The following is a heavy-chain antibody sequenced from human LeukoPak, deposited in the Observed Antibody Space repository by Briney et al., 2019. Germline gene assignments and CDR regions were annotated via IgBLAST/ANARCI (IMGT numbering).Heavy chain of an antibody. CDR3: TRYCSGGSCYSFDY. CDR1: GFTFGDYA. V-gene: IGHV3-49*03. Sequence: GGPLRLSCTASGFTFGDYAMSWFRQAPGKGLEWVGFIRSKAYGGTTEYAASVKGRFTISRDDSKSIAYLQMNSLKTEDTAVYYCTRYCSGGSCYSFDYWGQGTLVTVSS. D-gene: IGHD2-15*01. J-gene: IGHJ4*02. CDR2: IRSKAYGGTT.